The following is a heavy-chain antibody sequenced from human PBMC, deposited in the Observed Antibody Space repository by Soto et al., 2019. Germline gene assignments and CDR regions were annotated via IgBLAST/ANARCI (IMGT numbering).Heavy chain of an antibody. J-gene: IGHJ1*01. D-gene: IGHD3-22*01. CDR2: ISYDGSNK. CDR1: GFTFSSYA. Sequence: QVQLVESGGGVVQPGRSLRLSCAASGFTFSSYAMHWVRQAPGKGLEWVAVISYDGSNKYYADSVKGRFTISRDNSKNTLYLQMNSLRAEDTAVYYCARDQGDYDSSGYYYGLMYFQHWGQGTLVTVSS. V-gene: IGHV3-30-3*01. CDR3: ARDQGDYDSSGYYYGLMYFQH.